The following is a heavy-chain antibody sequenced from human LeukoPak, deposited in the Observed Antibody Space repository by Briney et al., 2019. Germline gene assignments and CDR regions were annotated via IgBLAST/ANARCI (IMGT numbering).Heavy chain of an antibody. CDR2: IKTKTDGETT. J-gene: IGHJ5*02. V-gene: IGHV3-15*01. CDR1: GFSFSNAW. D-gene: IGHD5-24*01. Sequence: PGGSLRLSCAASGFSFSNAWMSWVRQAPGRGLEWVGRIKTKTDGETTDYAAPVKGRFTISRDDSKNTLYLQRISLKTEDTAVYYCAETHRYNHWGQGTLVTVSS. CDR3: AETHRYNH.